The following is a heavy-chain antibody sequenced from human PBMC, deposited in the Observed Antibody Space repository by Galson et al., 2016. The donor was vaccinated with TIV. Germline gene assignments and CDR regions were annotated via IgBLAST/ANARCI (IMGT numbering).Heavy chain of an antibody. CDR2: INHSGST. J-gene: IGHJ6*02. D-gene: IGHD3-3*01. CDR3: ARDLNYDFWSGYYVHDSYYGMDV. CDR1: GGSFSGYY. V-gene: IGHV4-34*01. Sequence: SETLSLTCAVYGGSFSGYYWSWIRQPPGKGLEWIGEINHSGSTNYNVSLTSRVTISVDTSKNQFSLKLTSVTAADTAVYYCARDLNYDFWSGYYVHDSYYGMDVWGQGTTVTVSS.